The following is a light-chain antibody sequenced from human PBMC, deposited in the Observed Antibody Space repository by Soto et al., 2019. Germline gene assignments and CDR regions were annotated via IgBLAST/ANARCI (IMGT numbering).Light chain of an antibody. J-gene: IGLJ1*01. Sequence: QSVLTQPASVFGSPGQSITLSFTGTSSDVGGYNYVSWYQHHPGKAPKLLIYDVSNRPSGISNRFSGSKSDNTASLTISGLQPEDEADYYCSSYTTSNTRQIVFGTGTKVTVL. CDR1: SSDVGGYNY. CDR2: DVS. CDR3: SSYTTSNTRQIV. V-gene: IGLV2-14*03.